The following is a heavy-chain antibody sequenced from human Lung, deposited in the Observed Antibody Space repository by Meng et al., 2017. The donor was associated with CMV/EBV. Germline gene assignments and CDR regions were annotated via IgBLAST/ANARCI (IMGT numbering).Heavy chain of an antibody. CDR2: IYNVGNT. CDR1: GFTVSSHY. V-gene: IGHV3-53*01. J-gene: IGHJ3*02. D-gene: IGHD2-15*01. CDR3: ANGHCSGAICSGVFDT. Sequence: GGLXRSPFVALGFTVSSHYMTWFRKAPGQGLEWVSVIYNVGNTYNADSVKGRFTASRDNSKKTLYLQKNTLSPEDTAVYYCANGHCSGAICSGVFDTWGQGXMVTVSS.